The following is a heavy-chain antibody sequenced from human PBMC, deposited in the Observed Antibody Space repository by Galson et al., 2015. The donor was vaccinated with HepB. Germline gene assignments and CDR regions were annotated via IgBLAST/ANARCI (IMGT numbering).Heavy chain of an antibody. CDR3: ARDRRGYDFWSGYYPYYFDY. CDR2: IWYDGSNK. CDR1: GFTFSSYG. J-gene: IGHJ4*02. V-gene: IGHV3-33*01. Sequence: SLRLSCPASGFTFSSYGMHRVRQAPGQGLEWVAVIWYDGSNKYYADSVTGRFTISRDNSKNTLYLQMNSLRAEDTAVYYCARDRRGYDFWSGYYPYYFDYWGQGTLVTVSS. D-gene: IGHD3-3*01.